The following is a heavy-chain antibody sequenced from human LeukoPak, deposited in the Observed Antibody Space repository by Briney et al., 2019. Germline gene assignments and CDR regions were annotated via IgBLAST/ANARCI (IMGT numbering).Heavy chain of an antibody. V-gene: IGHV1-69*01. D-gene: IGHD3-9*01. CDR1: GGTFSSYA. CDR2: IIPIFGTA. Sequence: ASVKVSCKASGGTFSSYAISWVRQAPGQGLEWMGGIIPIFGTANYAQKFQGRVTITADESTSTAYMELSSLRSEDTAVYYCARDTRARYFDWLLSGGDAFDIWGQGTMDTVSS. J-gene: IGHJ3*02. CDR3: ARDTRARYFDWLLSGGDAFDI.